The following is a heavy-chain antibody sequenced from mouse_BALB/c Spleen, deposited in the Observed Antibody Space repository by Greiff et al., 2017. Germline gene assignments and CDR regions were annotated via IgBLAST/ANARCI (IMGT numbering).Heavy chain of an antibody. CDR3: ARGEYDYDCSFAY. D-gene: IGHD2-4*01. Sequence: EVKVEESGPGLVKPSQSLSLTCSVTGYSITSGYYWNWIRQFPGNKLEWMGYISYDGSNNYNPSLKNRISITRDTSKNQFFLKLNSVTTEDTATYYCARGEYDYDCSFAYWGQGTLVTVSA. V-gene: IGHV3-6*02. CDR1: GYSITSGYY. CDR2: ISYDGSN. J-gene: IGHJ3*01.